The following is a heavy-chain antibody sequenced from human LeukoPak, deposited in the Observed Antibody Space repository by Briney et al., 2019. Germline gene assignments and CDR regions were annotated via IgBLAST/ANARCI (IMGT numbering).Heavy chain of an antibody. D-gene: IGHD3-10*01. CDR3: ARGRRFGELLNFPPFDY. CDR1: GYSFTSYW. J-gene: IGHJ4*02. Sequence: GESLKISCQGSGYSFTSYWIGWVRQMPGKGLEWMGIIYPGDSDTRYSPSFQGQVTISADKSISTAYLQWSSLKASDTAMYYCARGRRFGELLNFPPFDYWGQGTLVTVSS. CDR2: IYPGDSDT. V-gene: IGHV5-51*01.